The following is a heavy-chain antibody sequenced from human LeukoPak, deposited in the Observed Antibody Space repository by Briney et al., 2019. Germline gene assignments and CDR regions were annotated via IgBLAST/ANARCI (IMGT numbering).Heavy chain of an antibody. CDR2: ISGTGGST. Sequence: GGSLRLSCAASGFTFSNFAMSWVRQAPGKGLEWVSAISGTGGSTYYADSVKGRFTISRDNAKNSLYLQMNSLRAEDTAVYYCARRKDLDYWGQGTLVTVSS. J-gene: IGHJ4*02. V-gene: IGHV3-23*01. CDR1: GFTFSNFA. CDR3: ARRKDLDY.